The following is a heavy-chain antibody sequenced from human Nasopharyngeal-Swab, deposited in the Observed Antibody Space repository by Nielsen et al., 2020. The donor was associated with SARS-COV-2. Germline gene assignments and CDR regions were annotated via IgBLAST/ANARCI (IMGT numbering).Heavy chain of an antibody. J-gene: IGHJ3*02. Sequence: GGSLRLSCAASGFTFSDYYMSWIRQAQGKGLEWVSYISSSSSYTNYADSVKGRFTISRDNAKNSLYLQMNSLRAEDTAVYYCAREGDSGAANYCAFDIWGQGTMVTVSS. V-gene: IGHV3-11*06. CDR1: GFTFSDYY. CDR2: ISSSSSYT. D-gene: IGHD4/OR15-4a*01. CDR3: AREGDSGAANYCAFDI.